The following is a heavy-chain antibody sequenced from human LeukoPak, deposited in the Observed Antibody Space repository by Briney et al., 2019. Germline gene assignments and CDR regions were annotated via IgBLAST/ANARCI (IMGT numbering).Heavy chain of an antibody. CDR2: INPNSGDT. V-gene: IGHV1-2*02. Sequence: ASVKVSCKASGYTFTDYYMHWVRQAPGQGREWMGWINPNSGDTNYAQKFQGRVTMTRDTSISTAYMELSRLRCDDTAVYYCARDGVLAATYDYWGQGTLVTVSS. CDR3: ARDGVLAATYDY. J-gene: IGHJ4*02. CDR1: GYTFTDYY. D-gene: IGHD6-13*01.